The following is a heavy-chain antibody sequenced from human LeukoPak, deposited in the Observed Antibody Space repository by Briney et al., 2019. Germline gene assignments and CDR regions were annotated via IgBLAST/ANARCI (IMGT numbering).Heavy chain of an antibody. CDR2: ITWNGGST. CDR1: GFTFSSYG. Sequence: PGGSLRLSCAASGFTFSSYGMHWVRQAPGKGLEWVSGITWNGGSTGYADSVKGRFTISRDNAKNSLYLQMNSLRAEDTALYYCARAGYYYDGSDYYPHFDYWGQGTLVTVSS. CDR3: ARAGYYYDGSDYYPHFDY. J-gene: IGHJ4*02. D-gene: IGHD3-22*01. V-gene: IGHV3-20*04.